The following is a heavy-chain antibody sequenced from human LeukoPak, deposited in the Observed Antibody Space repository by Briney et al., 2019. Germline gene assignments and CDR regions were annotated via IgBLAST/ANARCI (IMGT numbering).Heavy chain of an antibody. CDR2: ISGDGSVT. CDR3: ARYSSSTGGASYYLDY. J-gene: IGHJ4*01. D-gene: IGHD6-6*01. V-gene: IGHV3-74*01. Sequence: GGSLRLSCTASGFTLRNYWMHWVRQVPGKRLVWVSRISGDGSVTNYADFVQGRFTISRDNAKNTLYLQIDSLRSEDTAVYYCARYSSSTGGASYYLDYWGHGTLVTVSS. CDR1: GFTLRNYW.